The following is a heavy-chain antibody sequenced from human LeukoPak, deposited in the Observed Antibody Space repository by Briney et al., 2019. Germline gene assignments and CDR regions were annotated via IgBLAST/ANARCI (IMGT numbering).Heavy chain of an antibody. CDR1: GFTFSSYW. J-gene: IGHJ4*02. CDR2: IKQDGSEK. CDR3: AREGSSGGPGYFDY. V-gene: IGHV3-7*01. Sequence: GGSLRLSCAASGFTFSSYWMTWVRQAPGKGLEWVANIKQDGSEKYYVDSVKVRFTISRDNGKNSLYLQMNSLRAEDTAVYYCAREGSSGGPGYFDYWGQGTLVTVSS. D-gene: IGHD6-19*01.